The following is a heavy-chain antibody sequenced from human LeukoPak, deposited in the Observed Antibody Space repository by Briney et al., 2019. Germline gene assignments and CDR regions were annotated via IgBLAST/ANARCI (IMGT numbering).Heavy chain of an antibody. CDR3: AKDLSSYYDSY. J-gene: IGHJ4*02. CDR1: GFTFSSYA. CDR2: ISGSGGST. V-gene: IGHV3-23*01. D-gene: IGHD1-26*01. Sequence: TGGSLRLSCAASGFTFSSYAMSWVRQAPGKGLEWVSAISGSGGSTYYADSVKGRFTISRDNSKNTLYLQMNSLGAEDTAVYYCAKDLSSYYDSYWGQGTLVTVSS.